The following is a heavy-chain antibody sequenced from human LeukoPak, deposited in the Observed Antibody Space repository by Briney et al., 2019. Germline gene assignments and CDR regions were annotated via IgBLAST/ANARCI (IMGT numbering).Heavy chain of an antibody. J-gene: IGHJ4*02. D-gene: IGHD6-19*01. CDR1: GFTFSTYA. Sequence: PGGSLRLSCEAAGFTFSTYAMSWVRQAPGKGLEWVSSLSSGGSYYADSVRGRFTISRDDSKNTLYLQMNSLRAEDTALYYCAKDQTRDPGWSFDYWGQGSLVTVSS. V-gene: IGHV3-23*01. CDR3: AKDQTRDPGWSFDY. CDR2: LSSGGS.